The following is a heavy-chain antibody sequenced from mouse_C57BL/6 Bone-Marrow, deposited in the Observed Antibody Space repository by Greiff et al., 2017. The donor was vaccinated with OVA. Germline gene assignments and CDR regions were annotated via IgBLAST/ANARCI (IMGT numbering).Heavy chain of an antibody. CDR2: INPSSGYT. V-gene: IGHV1-7*01. CDR1: GYTFTSYW. Sequence: QVQLKQSGAELAKPGASVKLSCKASGYTFTSYWMHWVKQRPGQGLEWIGYINPSSGYTKYNQKFKDKATLTADKSSSTAYMQLSSLTYEDSAVYYCARSRYDYDGGGFYYAMDYWGQGTSVTVSS. J-gene: IGHJ4*01. D-gene: IGHD2-4*01. CDR3: ARSRYDYDGGGFYYAMDY.